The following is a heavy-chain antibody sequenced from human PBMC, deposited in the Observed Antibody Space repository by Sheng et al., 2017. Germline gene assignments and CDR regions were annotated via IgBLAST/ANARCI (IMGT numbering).Heavy chain of an antibody. J-gene: IGHJ4*02. CDR2: ISYDGSNK. CDR1: GFTFSSYA. V-gene: IGHV3-30-3*01. Sequence: QVQLVESGGGVVQPGRSLRLSCAASGFTFSSYAMHWVRQAPGKGLEWVAVISYDGSNKYYADSVKGRFTISRDNSKNTLYLQMNSLRAEDTAVYYCARDRRGDRLFDYWGQGTLVTVSS. CDR3: ARDRRGDRLFDY. D-gene: IGHD2-21*02.